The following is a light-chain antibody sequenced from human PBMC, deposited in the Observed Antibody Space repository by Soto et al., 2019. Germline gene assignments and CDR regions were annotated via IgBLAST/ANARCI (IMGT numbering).Light chain of an antibody. CDR1: QSVYSSS. CDR3: QQYVGRPYT. V-gene: IGKV3-20*01. CDR2: GVS. Sequence: EIVLTQSPGTLSLSPGERATLSCRASQSVYSSSLAWYQHKPGQAPRLVIYGVSIRATGIPDRFSGSGSGTDFTFTISGLVPEDFVVYYCQQYVGRPYTFGQGTKVEIK. J-gene: IGKJ2*01.